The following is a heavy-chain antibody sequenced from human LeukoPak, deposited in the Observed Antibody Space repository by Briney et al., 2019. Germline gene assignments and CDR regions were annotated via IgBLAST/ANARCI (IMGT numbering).Heavy chain of an antibody. V-gene: IGHV5-51*01. Sequence: GESLKISCNTSGYXFTSYWIGWVRQMPGKGLEWMGIIYPGDSETRYSPSFQGQVTISADKSISTAYLQWSRLKASDTAMYYCARKSRADYWGQGTLVTVSS. CDR3: ARKSRADY. CDR1: GYXFTSYW. CDR2: IYPGDSET. J-gene: IGHJ4*02.